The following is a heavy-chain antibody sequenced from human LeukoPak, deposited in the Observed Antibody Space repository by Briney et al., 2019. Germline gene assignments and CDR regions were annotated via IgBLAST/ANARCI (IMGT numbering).Heavy chain of an antibody. J-gene: IGHJ6*02. CDR3: ATDYAGNSLWYYYGLGV. CDR1: GFTFSFYS. CDR2: ISSDSRYI. V-gene: IGHV3-21*01. D-gene: IGHD4-23*01. Sequence: GGSLRLSCAASGFTFSFYSMNWVRQAPGKGLEWVSSISSDSRYIYYADSVKGRFTISRDNAKNSLYLQMNSLRAEDTAVYYCATDYAGNSLWYYYGLGVWGQGTTVTVSS.